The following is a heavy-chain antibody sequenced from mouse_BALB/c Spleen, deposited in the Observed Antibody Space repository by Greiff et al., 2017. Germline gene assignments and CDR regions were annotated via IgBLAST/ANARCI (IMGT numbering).Heavy chain of an antibody. Sequence: VQLQHSGAELVKPGASVKLSCTASGFNIKDTYMHWVKQRPEQGLEWIGRIDPANGNTKYDPKFQGKATITADTSSNTAYLQLSSLTSEDTAVYYCARDYYGSRGAMDDWGQGTSVTVSS. D-gene: IGHD1-1*01. V-gene: IGHV14-3*02. CDR1: GFNIKDTY. CDR3: ARDYYGSRGAMDD. J-gene: IGHJ4*01. CDR2: IDPANGNT.